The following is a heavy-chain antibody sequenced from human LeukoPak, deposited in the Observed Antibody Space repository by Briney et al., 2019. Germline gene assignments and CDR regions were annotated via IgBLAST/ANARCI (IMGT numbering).Heavy chain of an antibody. CDR3: ARDALISGFDY. J-gene: IGHJ4*02. V-gene: IGHV4-34*01. Sequence: GSLRLSCAASGFTFSSYSMNWIRQPPGKGLEWIGEINHSGSTNYNPSLKSRVTISVDTSMNQFSLKLSSVTAADTAVYYCARDALISGFDYWGQGTLVTVSS. D-gene: IGHD2/OR15-2a*01. CDR2: INHSGST. CDR1: GFTFSSYS.